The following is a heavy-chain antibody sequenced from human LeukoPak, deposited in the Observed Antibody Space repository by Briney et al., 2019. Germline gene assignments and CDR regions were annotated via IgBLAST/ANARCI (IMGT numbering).Heavy chain of an antibody. V-gene: IGHV3-21*04. CDR2: ISSSSSYI. CDR1: GFTFSSYS. J-gene: IGHJ4*02. Sequence: PGGSLRLSCAASGFTFSSYSMNWVRQAPGKGLEWVSSISSSSSYIYYADSVKGRFTISRDNAKNSLYLQMNSLRAEDTAVYYCASTPPRYLGYFDYWGQGTLVTVSS. D-gene: IGHD3-9*01. CDR3: ASTPPRYLGYFDY.